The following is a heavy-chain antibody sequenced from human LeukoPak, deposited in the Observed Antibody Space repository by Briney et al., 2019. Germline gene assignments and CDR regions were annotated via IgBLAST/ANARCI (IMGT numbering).Heavy chain of an antibody. CDR1: GFTFSASP. J-gene: IGHJ4*02. V-gene: IGHV3-73*01. Sequence: GGSLRLSCTASGFTFSASPMHWVRQASGKGLEWVGRITSTYATAYAASVKGRFTISRDDSKSTTYLQRNSLETEDTAVYFCTREGCGATSCYTNDYWGQGTLVTVSS. D-gene: IGHD2-2*02. CDR3: TREGCGATSCYTNDY. CDR2: ITSTYAT.